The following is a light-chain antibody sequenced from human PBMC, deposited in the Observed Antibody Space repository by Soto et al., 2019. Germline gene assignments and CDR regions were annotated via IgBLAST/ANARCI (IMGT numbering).Light chain of an antibody. CDR2: SNN. Sequence: QSVLTQPPSASGTPGQRVTISCSGSTSNIESNTVNWYQQLPGTAPKLLIYSNNQRPSGVPDRFSGSKSGTSASLAISGLQSEDEADYYCAAWDDSLNGYVFGTGTKVTV. CDR3: AAWDDSLNGYV. J-gene: IGLJ1*01. CDR1: TSNIESNT. V-gene: IGLV1-44*01.